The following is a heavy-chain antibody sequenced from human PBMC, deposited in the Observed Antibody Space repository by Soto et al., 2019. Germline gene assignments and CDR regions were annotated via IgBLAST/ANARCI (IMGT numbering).Heavy chain of an antibody. CDR3: AKSTHAHYFDGLPPHT. CDR2: ISHDENNR. J-gene: IGHJ5*02. V-gene: IGHV3-30*18. CDR1: GFTFSSYA. D-gene: IGHD3-9*01. Sequence: QVQLVESGGGVVQPGRSLRLSCAASGFTFSSYAMHWVRQAPGKGLECVAVISHDENNRRYADSVQGRFTISRDNSMNALYLQMSSLRTEDTAIYYWAKSTHAHYFDGLPPHTWGQGPLVTVSS.